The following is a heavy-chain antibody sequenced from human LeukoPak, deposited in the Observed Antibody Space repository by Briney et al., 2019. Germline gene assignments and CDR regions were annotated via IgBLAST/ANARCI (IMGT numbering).Heavy chain of an antibody. V-gene: IGHV1-8*01. Sequence: GASVKVSCKASGYTFTSYDINRVRQATGQGLEWMGWMNPSSGNTGYAQKFQGRVTMTRNTSLSTAYMELSSLRSEDTAVYYCARAVRGVIIKYYYYYYMDVWGKGNPVTVSS. J-gene: IGHJ6*03. CDR2: MNPSSGNT. CDR3: ARAVRGVIIKYYYYYYMDV. D-gene: IGHD3-10*01. CDR1: GYTFTSYD.